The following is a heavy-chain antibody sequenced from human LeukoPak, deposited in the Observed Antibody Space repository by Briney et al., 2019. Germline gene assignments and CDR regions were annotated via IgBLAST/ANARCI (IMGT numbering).Heavy chain of an antibody. J-gene: IGHJ4*02. CDR2: IKQDESEK. Sequence: PGGSLRLSCAASGFTFSSYWMSWVRQAPGKGLEWVANIKQDESEKYYVDSVKGRYTISRDNAKNSLYLQMNSLRAEDTAVYYCARGRGSYGYYFDYWGQGTLVTVSS. CDR1: GFTFSSYW. V-gene: IGHV3-7*01. D-gene: IGHD1-26*01. CDR3: ARGRGSYGYYFDY.